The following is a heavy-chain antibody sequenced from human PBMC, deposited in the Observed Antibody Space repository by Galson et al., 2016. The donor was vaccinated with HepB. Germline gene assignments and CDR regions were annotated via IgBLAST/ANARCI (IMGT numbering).Heavy chain of an antibody. CDR3: AKALGGQNYYYGMDV. D-gene: IGHD3-10*01. J-gene: IGHJ6*02. CDR2: TIPIFGTA. CDR1: GGTFSSHD. Sequence: SVKVSCKASGGTFSSHDISWVRQAPGQGLEWMGGTIPIFGTANYAQKFQGRVTITADKSTSTAYMELGSLRSEDTAMYYCAKALGGQNYYYGMDVWGPGTTVTVFS. V-gene: IGHV1-69*06.